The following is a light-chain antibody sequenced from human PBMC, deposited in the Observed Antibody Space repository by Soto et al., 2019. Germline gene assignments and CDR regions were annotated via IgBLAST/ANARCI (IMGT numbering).Light chain of an antibody. V-gene: IGKV1-5*01. CDR3: QQYNSYTWT. CDR2: DAS. CDR1: QSISSW. J-gene: IGKJ1*01. Sequence: DIQMTQSPSTLCASVGDRVTITCRASQSISSWLAWYQQKPGKAPKLLIYDASSLESGVPSRFSGSVSGTEFTLTISSLQPDDFATYYCQQYNSYTWTFGQGTKVEIK.